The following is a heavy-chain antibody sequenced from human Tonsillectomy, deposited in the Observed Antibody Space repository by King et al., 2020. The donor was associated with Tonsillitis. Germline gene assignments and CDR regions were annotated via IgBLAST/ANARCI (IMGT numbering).Heavy chain of an antibody. CDR1: GFTFSSYW. CDR3: ARYYDGSSPDDAFDI. Sequence: VQLVQSGGGLVQPGGSLRLSCAASGFTFSSYWMTWVRQAPGKGLEWVANIKQDASEEYYVDSVKGRFSISRDNAKSSLFLQMNSLRAEDTAVYYCARYYDGSSPDDAFDIWGRGTMVTVSS. V-gene: IGHV3-7*03. J-gene: IGHJ3*02. D-gene: IGHD3-22*01. CDR2: IKQDASEE.